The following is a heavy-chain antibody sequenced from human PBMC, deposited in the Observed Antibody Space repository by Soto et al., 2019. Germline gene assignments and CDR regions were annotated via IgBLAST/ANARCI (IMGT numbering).Heavy chain of an antibody. V-gene: IGHV3-23*01. CDR2: ISGSGGST. D-gene: IGHD6-6*01. J-gene: IGHJ4*02. CDR3: AKGTSIAARLGLFDY. CDR1: GFTFSSYA. Sequence: EVQLLESGGSLVQPGGSLRLSCAASGFTFSSYAMSWVRQAPRKGLEWVSAISGSGGSTYYADSVKGRFTISRDNSKNTLYLQMNSLRAEDTAVYYCAKGTSIAARLGLFDYWGQGTLVTVSS.